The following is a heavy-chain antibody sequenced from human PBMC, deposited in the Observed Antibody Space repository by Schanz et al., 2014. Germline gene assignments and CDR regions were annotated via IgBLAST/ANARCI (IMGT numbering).Heavy chain of an antibody. CDR1: GFTFSTYA. V-gene: IGHV3-48*01. Sequence: VRLVESGGGVVQPGRSLRLSCAASGFTFSTYAMAWVRQAPGKGPEWVSYIRSSSTPIYYADSVKGRFTISRDNAKNSLYLQMNSLRAEDTAVYHCVSSGSYSSYAFWGQGTLVTVSS. CDR3: VSSGSYSSYAF. CDR2: IRSSSTPI. J-gene: IGHJ4*02. D-gene: IGHD3-10*01.